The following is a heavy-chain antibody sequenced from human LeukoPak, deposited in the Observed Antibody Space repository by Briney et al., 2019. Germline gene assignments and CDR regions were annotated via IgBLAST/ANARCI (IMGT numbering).Heavy chain of an antibody. J-gene: IGHJ4*02. CDR2: IIPILGIA. V-gene: IGHV1-69*04. CDR3: ATRAPNYYDSSGYGDY. CDR1: GGTFSSYA. Sequence: ASVKVSCKASGGTFSSYAISWVRQAPGQGLEWMGRIIPILGIANYAQKFQGRVTITADKSTSTAYMELSSLRSEDTAVYYCATRAPNYYDSSGYGDYWGQGTLVTVSS. D-gene: IGHD3-22*01.